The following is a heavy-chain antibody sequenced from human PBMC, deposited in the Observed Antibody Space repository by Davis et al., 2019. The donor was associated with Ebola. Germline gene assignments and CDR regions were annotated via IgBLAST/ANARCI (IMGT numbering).Heavy chain of an antibody. CDR3: AKTGTDFGDYVGYFDY. CDR1: GFTFSSNA. D-gene: IGHD4-17*01. Sequence: GESLKISCAASGFTFSSNAMSWVRQAPGKGLEWVSAITGSGSSPYYAGSVKGRFTLSRDNSQDTLSLKMNSLRAEDTAIYYCAKTGTDFGDYVGYFDYWGQGTLVTVSS. J-gene: IGHJ4*02. CDR2: ITGSGSSP. V-gene: IGHV3-23*01.